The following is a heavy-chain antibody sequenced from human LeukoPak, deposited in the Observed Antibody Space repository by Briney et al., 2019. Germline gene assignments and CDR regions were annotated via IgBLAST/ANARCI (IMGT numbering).Heavy chain of an antibody. Sequence: PGGSLRPSCAASGFTFSSYWMHWVRQAPGKGLVWVSRINTDGSSTSYADSVKGRFTISRDNAKNTLYLQMNSLRAEDTAVYYCARGDFNEYSSSRLGAFDIWGQGTMVTVSS. CDR2: INTDGSST. CDR1: GFTFSSYW. D-gene: IGHD6-6*01. J-gene: IGHJ3*02. CDR3: ARGDFNEYSSSRLGAFDI. V-gene: IGHV3-74*01.